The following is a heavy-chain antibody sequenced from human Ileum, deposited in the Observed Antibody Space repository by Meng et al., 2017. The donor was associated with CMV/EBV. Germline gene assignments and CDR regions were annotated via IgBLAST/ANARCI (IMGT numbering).Heavy chain of an antibody. V-gene: IGHV4-4*07. D-gene: IGHD3-22*01. CDR3: ARLNYYDSREFDY. CDR2: IYTGGSP. CDR1: GGSIRNYY. J-gene: IGHJ4*02. Sequence: VPHPVSVPGLVNPSEPLSLTGTASGGSIRNYYWSWIRQSAGKGLEWIGRIYTGGSPNYNPSLYSRVTMSLDTSKNQFSLKLNSVTAADTAVYYCARLNYYDSREFDYWGQGTLVTVSS.